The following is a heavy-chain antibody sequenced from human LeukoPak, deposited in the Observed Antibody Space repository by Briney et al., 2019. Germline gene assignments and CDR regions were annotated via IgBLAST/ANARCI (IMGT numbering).Heavy chain of an antibody. Sequence: GGSLRLSCAASGFTFSSYWMHLVRQAPGKGLGWVSRINSDGSSTSYADSVKGRFTISRDNAKNTLYLQMNSLRAEDTAVYYCARSHRPLDWGQGTLVTVSS. CDR2: INSDGSST. J-gene: IGHJ4*02. CDR1: GFTFSSYW. V-gene: IGHV3-74*01. CDR3: ARSHRPLD.